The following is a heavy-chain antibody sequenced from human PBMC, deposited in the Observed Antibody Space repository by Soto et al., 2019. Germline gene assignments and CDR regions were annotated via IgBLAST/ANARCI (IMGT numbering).Heavy chain of an antibody. D-gene: IGHD5-12*01. CDR3: AKDDEGGVYDSPDKNDAFVI. V-gene: IGHV3-9*01. Sequence: EMQLVESGGGLVQPGRSLRLSCAASGFTFDDYDMHWVRQAPGKGLEWVSGISWNSDSTGYADSVKGRFTISRDNAKNSRNQQMNGLRTDDTALYSCAKDDEGGVYDSPDKNDAFVIWVQGTMVTVAS. J-gene: IGHJ3*02. CDR2: ISWNSDST. CDR1: GFTFDDYD.